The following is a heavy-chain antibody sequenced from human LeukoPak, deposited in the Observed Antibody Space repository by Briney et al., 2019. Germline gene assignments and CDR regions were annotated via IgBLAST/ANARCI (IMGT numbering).Heavy chain of an antibody. CDR3: ARVDTAMVFDY. V-gene: IGHV3-74*01. Sequence: GGSLRLSCAASGFTFSRYWMHWVRQAPGKGLVWVSRINSDGSSTSYADSVKGRFTISRDNAKNTLYLQMNSLRAEDTAVYYCARVDTAMVFDYWGQGTLVTVSS. CDR1: GFTFSRYW. D-gene: IGHD5-18*01. CDR2: INSDGSST. J-gene: IGHJ4*02.